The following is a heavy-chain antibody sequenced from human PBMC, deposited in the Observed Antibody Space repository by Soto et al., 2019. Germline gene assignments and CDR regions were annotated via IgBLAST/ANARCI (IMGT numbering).Heavy chain of an antibody. V-gene: IGHV1-2*04. J-gene: IGHJ4*02. CDR3: ARADYYDSSRFYYDC. CDR1: GYTFTGYY. D-gene: IGHD3-22*01. Sequence: ASVKVSCKASGYTFTGYYMHWVRQAPGQGLEWMGWINPNSGGTNYAQKFQGWVTMTRDTSISTAYMELSRLRSDDTAVYFCARADYYDSSRFYYDCWGQGSLVTVSS. CDR2: INPNSGGT.